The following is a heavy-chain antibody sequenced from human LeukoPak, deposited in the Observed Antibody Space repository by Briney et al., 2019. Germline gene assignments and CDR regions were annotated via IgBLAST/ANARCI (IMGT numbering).Heavy chain of an antibody. Sequence: GESLKISFKGSGYRFTSYWIGWVRQMPGKGLEWMGIINPGDSDTRYSPSFQGQVTISSDKSISTAYLQWSSLKASDTAMYYCARHLYGSVTYNVDYWGQGTLVTVSS. D-gene: IGHD3-10*01. J-gene: IGHJ4*02. CDR1: GYRFTSYW. CDR2: INPGDSDT. CDR3: ARHLYGSVTYNVDY. V-gene: IGHV5-51*01.